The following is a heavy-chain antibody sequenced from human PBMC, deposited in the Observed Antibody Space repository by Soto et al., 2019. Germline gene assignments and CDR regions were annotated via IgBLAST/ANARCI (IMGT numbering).Heavy chain of an antibody. V-gene: IGHV3-74*01. Sequence: VQLVESGGDLVQPGGSLRLSCTASGFTLSSHWMHWVRQVPGKGLVWVSRISKDGSIIDFADSVKGQFAITSENAKNTRYLEMDSVRPDDMVVYYCARALTGSRNGFDVWGQGRMVGVSS. J-gene: IGHJ3*01. CDR3: ARALTGSRNGFDV. D-gene: IGHD3-9*01. CDR1: GFTLSSHW. CDR2: ISKDGSII.